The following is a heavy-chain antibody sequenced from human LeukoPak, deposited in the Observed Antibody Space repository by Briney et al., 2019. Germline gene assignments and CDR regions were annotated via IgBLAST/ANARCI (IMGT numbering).Heavy chain of an antibody. D-gene: IGHD3-10*01. J-gene: IGHJ4*02. V-gene: IGHV7-4-1*02. CDR2: INTNTGNP. Sequence: ASVKVSCKASGYTFTGYYMHWVRQAPGQGLEWMGWINTNTGNPTYAQGFTGRFVFSLDTSVSTAYLQISSLKAEDTAVYYCARDRWDKVTMVRGVIGPDYWGQGTLVTVSS. CDR1: GYTFTGYY. CDR3: ARDRWDKVTMVRGVIGPDY.